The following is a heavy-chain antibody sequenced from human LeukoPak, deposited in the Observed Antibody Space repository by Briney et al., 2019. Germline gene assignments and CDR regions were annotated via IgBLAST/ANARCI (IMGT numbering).Heavy chain of an antibody. CDR2: ISYDGSNK. CDR3: AKSEGFGSGTKDY. J-gene: IGHJ4*02. Sequence: GGSLRLSCAASGFTFSSYGMHWVRQAPGKGLEWVAVISYDGSNKYYADSVKGRFTISRDNSKNTLYLQMNSLRAEDTAVYYCAKSEGFGSGTKDYWGQGTLVTVSS. D-gene: IGHD3/OR15-3a*01. V-gene: IGHV3-30*18. CDR1: GFTFSSYG.